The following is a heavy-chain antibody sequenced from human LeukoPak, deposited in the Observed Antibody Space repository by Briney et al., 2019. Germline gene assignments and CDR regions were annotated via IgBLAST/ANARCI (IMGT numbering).Heavy chain of an antibody. J-gene: IGHJ4*02. CDR3: ARRGSSSSHFDY. CDR2: IYSGDSDA. D-gene: IGHD6-6*01. CDR1: GFTLRNSW. Sequence: GESLKISCEGSGFTLRNSWIAWVRQLPEKGLERMGIIYSGDSDARYSPAFQGQVTISADKSINIAYLQWTSLKASDTGMYYCARRGSSSSHFDYWGQGTLVTVSS. V-gene: IGHV5-51*01.